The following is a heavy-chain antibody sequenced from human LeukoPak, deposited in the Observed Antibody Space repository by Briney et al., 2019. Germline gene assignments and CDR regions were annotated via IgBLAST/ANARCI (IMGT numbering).Heavy chain of an antibody. J-gene: IGHJ1*01. V-gene: IGHV3-23*01. CDR3: AKLEVWQHQVQH. Sequence: PGGSLRPSCAASGFTFSSYAMSWVRQAPGKGLEWVSAISGSGGSTYYADSVKGRFTISRDNSKNTLYLQMNSLRAEDTAVYYCAKLEVWQHQVQHWGQGTLVTVSS. CDR1: GFTFSSYA. D-gene: IGHD6-13*01. CDR2: ISGSGGST.